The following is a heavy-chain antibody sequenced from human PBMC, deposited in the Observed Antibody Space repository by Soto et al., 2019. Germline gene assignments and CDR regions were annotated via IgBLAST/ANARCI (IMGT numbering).Heavy chain of an antibody. CDR2: IYYTGNT. CDR1: GGSISTYY. Sequence: QVQLQESGPGLVKPSETLSLTCTVSGGSISTYYWNWIRQPPGKGLEWIGYIYYTGNTNYNPPLKSRFTMLEDTCKNQFSLHLSSLTAADTAVYYCARRYGEGYAYGCWYFDVWGRGTLVTVSS. J-gene: IGHJ2*01. D-gene: IGHD5-18*01. V-gene: IGHV4-59*08. CDR3: ARRYGEGYAYGCWYFDV.